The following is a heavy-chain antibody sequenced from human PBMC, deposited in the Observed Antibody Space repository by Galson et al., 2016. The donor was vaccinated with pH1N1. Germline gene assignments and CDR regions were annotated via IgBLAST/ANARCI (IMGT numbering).Heavy chain of an antibody. CDR2: IRYDGSYK. D-gene: IGHD3-3*01. Sequence: SLRLSCAASRFTFSSYGMHWVRQAQGKGLDWVAFIRYDGSYKYYGDSVKGRFTISRDNSKTTLYLQMNNLRDEDTAGYYCASQLRFLDSDAFDIWGPGTMVTVSS. V-gene: IGHV3-30*02. CDR1: RFTFSSYG. J-gene: IGHJ3*02. CDR3: ASQLRFLDSDAFDI.